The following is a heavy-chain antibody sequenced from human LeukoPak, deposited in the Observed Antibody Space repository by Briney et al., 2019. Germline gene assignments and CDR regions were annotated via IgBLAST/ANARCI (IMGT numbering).Heavy chain of an antibody. J-gene: IGHJ4*02. CDR1: GFTFSTHW. V-gene: IGHV3-74*03. CDR2: INNDGTTT. D-gene: IGHD2-2*01. Sequence: PGGSLRLSCAASGFTFSTHWMHWVRQAPRTGLVWVSCINNDGTTTTYADSVKGRFTISRDNAKSTLYLQMNSLRAEDTAVYYCLSCIAPNCYEFWGQGAPVTVSS. CDR3: LSCIAPNCYEF.